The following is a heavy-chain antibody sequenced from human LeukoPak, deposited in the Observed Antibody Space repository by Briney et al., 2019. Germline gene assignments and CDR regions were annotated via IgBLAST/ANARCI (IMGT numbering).Heavy chain of an antibody. J-gene: IGHJ4*02. D-gene: IGHD1-7*01. CDR3: AGLCRLGWNYGDYYFDY. CDR1: GGSISSYY. CDR2: IDTSGST. Sequence: SETLSLTCTVSGGSISSYYWSWIRQPAGKGLEWIGRIDTSGSTNYNPSLKSRVTMSVDTSKNQFSLKLSSVTAADTAVYYCAGLCRLGWNYGDYYFDYWGQGTLVTVSS. V-gene: IGHV4-4*07.